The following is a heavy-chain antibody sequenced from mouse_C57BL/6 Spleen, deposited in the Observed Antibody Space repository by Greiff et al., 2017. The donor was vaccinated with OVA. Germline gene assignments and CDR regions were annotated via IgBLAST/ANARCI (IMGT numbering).Heavy chain of an antibody. D-gene: IGHD2-5*01. CDR1: GYTFTSYW. J-gene: IGHJ3*01. V-gene: IGHV1-69*01. Sequence: VQLQQPGAELVMPGASVKLSCKASGYTFTSYWMHWVKQRPGQGLEWIGEIDPSDSYTNYNQKFKGKSTLTVDKSSSTAYMQLSSLTSEDSAVYYCAILAYYSNYLFAYWGQGTLVTVSA. CDR3: AILAYYSNYLFAY. CDR2: IDPSDSYT.